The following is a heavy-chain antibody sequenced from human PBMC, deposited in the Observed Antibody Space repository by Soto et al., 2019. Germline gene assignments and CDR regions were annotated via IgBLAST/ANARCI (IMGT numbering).Heavy chain of an antibody. CDR1: GFTFDDFA. D-gene: IGHD2-2*01. V-gene: IGHV3-9*01. Sequence: EVQLVESGGGSVQPGRSLRLSCAASGFTFDDFAMHWVRQAPGKGLEWVSGISWNGGMIDYADSVKGRFTISRDNAKNSLYVQMNSLRPEDTALYYCAKGACSSTTCFLDQYGFYGMDVWGQGTTVTVSS. J-gene: IGHJ6*02. CDR2: ISWNGGMI. CDR3: AKGACSSTTCFLDQYGFYGMDV.